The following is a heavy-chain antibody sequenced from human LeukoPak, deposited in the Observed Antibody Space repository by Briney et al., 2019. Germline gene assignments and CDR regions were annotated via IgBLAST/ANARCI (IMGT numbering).Heavy chain of an antibody. CDR3: ARVRGGSGSYYLDY. V-gene: IGHV4-4*07. CDR1: GGSISSYY. D-gene: IGHD3-10*01. Sequence: SETLSLTCTVPGGSISSYYWSWIRQPAGKGLEWIGRIYTSGSTNYNPSLKSRVTMSVDTSKNQFSLTLSSVTAADTAVYYCARVRGGSGSYYLDYWGQGTLVTVSS. CDR2: IYTSGST. J-gene: IGHJ4*02.